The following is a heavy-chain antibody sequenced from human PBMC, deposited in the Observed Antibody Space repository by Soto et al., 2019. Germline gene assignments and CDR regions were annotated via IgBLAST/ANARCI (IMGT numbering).Heavy chain of an antibody. Sequence: VQLLESGGGVVHPGRSLRLSCAASGFTFRTYGMYWVRQAPGKGLEWVAVIWYDASNKYYADSVKGRFTISRDNSENTLYLQMNSLRAEDTAVYYCARGRVDGGELDLWGQGTLVTVSS. D-gene: IGHD1-26*01. CDR3: ARGRVDGGELDL. V-gene: IGHV3-33*01. J-gene: IGHJ4*02. CDR2: IWYDASNK. CDR1: GFTFRTYG.